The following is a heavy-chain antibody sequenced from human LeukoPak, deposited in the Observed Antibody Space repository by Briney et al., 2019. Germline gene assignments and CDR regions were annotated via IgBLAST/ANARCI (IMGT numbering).Heavy chain of an antibody. CDR1: GFTFSSYW. J-gene: IGHJ6*02. Sequence: PGGSLRLSCAASGFTFSSYWMHWVRQAPGKGLEWVSSISSSSSYIYYADSVRGRFTISRDNAKNSLYLQMNSLRAEDTAVYYCARVPTNTIAPAYYYYGMDVWGQGTTVTVSS. D-gene: IGHD3-3*01. CDR2: ISSSSSYI. V-gene: IGHV3-21*01. CDR3: ARVPTNTIAPAYYYYGMDV.